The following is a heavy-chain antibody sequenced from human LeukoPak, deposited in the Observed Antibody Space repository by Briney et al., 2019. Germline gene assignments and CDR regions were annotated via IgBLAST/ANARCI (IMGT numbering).Heavy chain of an antibody. D-gene: IGHD3-16*01. Sequence: PSETLSLTCTVSGASISSYYWSWIRQPAGKGLEWIGRIYVSGSSVYNPSLKSRVTISVDTSKNQLSLRLKSVTAADTAVYYCARGQEGELDYWGQGTLVTVSS. CDR1: GASISSYY. V-gene: IGHV4-4*07. CDR2: IYVSGSS. CDR3: ARGQEGELDY. J-gene: IGHJ4*02.